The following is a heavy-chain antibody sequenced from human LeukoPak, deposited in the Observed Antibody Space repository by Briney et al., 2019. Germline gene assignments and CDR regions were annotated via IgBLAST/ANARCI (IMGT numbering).Heavy chain of an antibody. J-gene: IGHJ4*02. Sequence: GGSLRLSCAASGFTFDDYAMHWVRQAPGKGLEWVSGISWNSGSIGYADSVKGRFTISRDNAKNSLYLQMNSLRAEDTALYYCAKVGREVDYWGQGTLVTVS. V-gene: IGHV3-9*01. CDR2: ISWNSGSI. CDR1: GFTFDDYA. CDR3: AKVGREVDY.